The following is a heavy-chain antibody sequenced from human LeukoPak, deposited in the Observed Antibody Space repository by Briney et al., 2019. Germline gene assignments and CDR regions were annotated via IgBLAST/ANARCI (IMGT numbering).Heavy chain of an antibody. Sequence: KPSETLSLTCTVSGGSISSSSYYWGWIRQPPGKGLEWIGSIYYSGSTYYNPSLKSRVTISVDTSKNQFSLKLSSVTAADTAVYYCARQWERWGYYYYFDYWGQGTLVTVSS. CDR2: IYYSGST. D-gene: IGHD1-26*01. CDR3: ARQWERWGYYYYFDY. J-gene: IGHJ4*02. CDR1: GGSISSSSYY. V-gene: IGHV4-39*07.